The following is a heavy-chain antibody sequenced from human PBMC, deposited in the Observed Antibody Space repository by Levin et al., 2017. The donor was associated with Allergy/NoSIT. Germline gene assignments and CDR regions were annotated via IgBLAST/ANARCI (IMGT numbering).Heavy chain of an antibody. CDR3: ARDSNYYGSESYYGRDAFDI. CDR1: AFTFSTYG. Sequence: GGSLRLSCAASAFTFSTYGMHWVRQAPGKGLEWVAVIWYDGTNKYYVDSVKGRFTISRDNSKNILYLQMNSLRAEDTAVYYCARDSNYYGSESYYGRDAFDIWGQGTMVTVSS. V-gene: IGHV3-33*01. D-gene: IGHD3-10*01. CDR2: IWYDGTNK. J-gene: IGHJ3*02.